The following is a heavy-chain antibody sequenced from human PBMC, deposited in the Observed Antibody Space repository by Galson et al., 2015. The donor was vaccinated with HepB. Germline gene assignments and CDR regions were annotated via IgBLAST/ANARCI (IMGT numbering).Heavy chain of an antibody. Sequence: SVKVSCKASGYTFTSYDINWVRQATGQGLEWMGWMNPNSGNTGYPQKFQGRVTMTRNTSISTAYMELSSLRSEDTAVYYCARGRRRLRWQTGTVNYYYMDVWGKGTTVTVSS. CDR2: MNPNSGNT. J-gene: IGHJ6*03. CDR1: GYTFTSYD. D-gene: IGHD4-23*01. CDR3: ARGRRRLRWQTGTVNYYYMDV. V-gene: IGHV1-8*01.